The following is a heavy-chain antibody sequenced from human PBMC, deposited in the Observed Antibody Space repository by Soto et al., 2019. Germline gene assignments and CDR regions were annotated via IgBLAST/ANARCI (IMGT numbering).Heavy chain of an antibody. Sequence: GGSLRLSCAASGFTFSNAWMNWVRQAPGKGLEWVGRIKSKTDGGTTDYAAPVKGRFTISRDDSKNTLYLQMNSLKTEDTAVYYCTTSPVVVVAANLRPVDYWGQGTLVTVSS. CDR2: IKSKTDGGTT. V-gene: IGHV3-15*07. CDR3: TTSPVVVVAANLRPVDY. CDR1: GFTFSNAW. D-gene: IGHD2-15*01. J-gene: IGHJ4*02.